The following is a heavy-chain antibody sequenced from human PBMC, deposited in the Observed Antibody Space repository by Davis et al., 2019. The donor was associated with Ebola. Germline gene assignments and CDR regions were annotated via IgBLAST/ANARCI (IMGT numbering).Heavy chain of an antibody. CDR3: AKVWTELLYTPPFDY. CDR1: GFTFSSYA. V-gene: IGHV3-23*01. CDR2: ITAIYGST. J-gene: IGHJ4*02. Sequence: GESLKISCAASGFTFSSYAMSWVRQAPGKGLEWVSSITAIYGSTFYAASVQGRFTISRDDSKNTLYLQMNSLRAEDTAVYYCAKVWTELLYTPPFDYWGQGTLVTVSS. D-gene: IGHD1-26*01.